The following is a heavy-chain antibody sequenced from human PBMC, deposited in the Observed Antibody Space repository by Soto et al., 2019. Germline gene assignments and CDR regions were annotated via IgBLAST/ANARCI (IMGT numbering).Heavy chain of an antibody. CDR1: GFTLSSYG. V-gene: IGHV3-33*01. Sequence: PGGSLRLSCAASGFTLSSYGLHWVPQAPGKGLEWVAVIWYDGSNKYYAESVKGRFTISRDNSKNTLYLQMNSLRAEDTAVYYCARGGDYYYGMDVWGQGTTVTVSS. CDR2: IWYDGSNK. J-gene: IGHJ6*02. CDR3: ARGGDYYYGMDV.